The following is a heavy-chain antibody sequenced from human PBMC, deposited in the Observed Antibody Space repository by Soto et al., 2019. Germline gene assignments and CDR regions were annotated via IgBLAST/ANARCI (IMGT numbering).Heavy chain of an antibody. J-gene: IGHJ3*02. CDR2: IWYDGSNK. CDR1: GFTFSSYG. Sequence: PGGSLRLSCAASGFTFSSYGMHWVRQAPGKGLEWVAVIWYDGSNKYYADSVKGRFTISRDNSKNTLYLQMNSLRAEDTAVYYCARDLTKMATIGAFDIWGQGTMVTVS. V-gene: IGHV3-33*01. CDR3: ARDLTKMATIGAFDI. D-gene: IGHD5-12*01.